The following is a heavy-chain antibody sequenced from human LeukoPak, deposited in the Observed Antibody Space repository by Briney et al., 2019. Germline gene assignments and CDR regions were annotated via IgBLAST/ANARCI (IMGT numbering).Heavy chain of an antibody. CDR1: GYSISSGYY. J-gene: IGHJ4*02. V-gene: IGHV4-38-2*02. Sequence: PSETLSLTCTVSGYSISSGYYWGWIRQPPGKGLEWIGSIYHSGSTYYNPSLNSRVTISVDTSKIQFSLKLSSVTAADTAVYYCARNDITMIVVVNNFDYWGQGTLVTVSS. D-gene: IGHD3-22*01. CDR3: ARNDITMIVVVNNFDY. CDR2: IYHSGST.